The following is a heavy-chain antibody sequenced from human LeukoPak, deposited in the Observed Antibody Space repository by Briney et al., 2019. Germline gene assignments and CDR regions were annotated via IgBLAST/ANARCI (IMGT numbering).Heavy chain of an antibody. CDR1: GGSISSYY. J-gene: IGHJ6*02. V-gene: IGHV4-59*01. CDR3: ARVKWVNYGMDV. D-gene: IGHD1-26*01. Sequence: ASETLSLTCTVSGGSISSYYWSWIRQPPGKGLEWIGYIYYSGSTNYNPSLKSRVTISVDTSKNQFSLKLSSVTAADTAVYYCARVKWVNYGMDVWGQGTTVTVSS. CDR2: IYYSGST.